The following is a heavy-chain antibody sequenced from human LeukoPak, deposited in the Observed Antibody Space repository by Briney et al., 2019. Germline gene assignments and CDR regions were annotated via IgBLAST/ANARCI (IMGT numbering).Heavy chain of an antibody. CDR1: GGTFSSYA. Sequence: GASVKVSCKASGGTFSSYAISWVRQAPGQGLEWMGRIIPILGIVNYAQKFQGRVTNTADKSTSTAYMELSSLRSEDTAVYYCARAGGYCSSTSCYVQGTFDYWGQGTLVTVSS. CDR2: IIPILGIV. D-gene: IGHD2-2*01. CDR3: ARAGGYCSSTSCYVQGTFDY. V-gene: IGHV1-69*04. J-gene: IGHJ4*02.